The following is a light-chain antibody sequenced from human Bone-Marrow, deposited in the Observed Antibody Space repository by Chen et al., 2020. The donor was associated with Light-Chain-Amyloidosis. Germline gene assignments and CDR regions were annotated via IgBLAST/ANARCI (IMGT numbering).Light chain of an antibody. CDR3: QSADSSGTYEVI. Sequence: SYELTQPPSVSVSPGQTARITCSGDDLPTKYAYWYQQKPGQAPVLVIHRDTERTSGISGRFPGSNSGTTATVTISGSQAEDEADYHCQSADSSGTYEVIFGGGTKLTVL. J-gene: IGLJ2*01. CDR2: RDT. V-gene: IGLV3-25*03. CDR1: DLPTKY.